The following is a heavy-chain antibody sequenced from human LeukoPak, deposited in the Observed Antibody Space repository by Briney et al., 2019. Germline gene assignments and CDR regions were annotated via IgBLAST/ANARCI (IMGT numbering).Heavy chain of an antibody. J-gene: IGHJ4*02. CDR3: ARDRAEYSSSSHHPHY. CDR1: GYTFTSYY. Sequence: ASVKVSCKASGYTFTSYYTHWVRQAPGQGLEWMGIINPSGGSTSYAQKFQGRVTMTRDTSTSTVYVELSSLRSEDTAVYYCARDRAEYSSSSHHPHYWGQGTLVTVSS. V-gene: IGHV1-46*01. D-gene: IGHD6-6*01. CDR2: INPSGGST.